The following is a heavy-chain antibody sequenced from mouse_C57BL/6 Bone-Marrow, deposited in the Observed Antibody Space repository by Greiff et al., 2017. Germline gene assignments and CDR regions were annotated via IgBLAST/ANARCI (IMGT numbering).Heavy chain of an antibody. Sequence: QVQLQQSGPELVKPGASVKISCKASGYAFSSSWMNWVKQRPGKGLEWIGRIYPGDGDTNYNGKFKGKATLTADKSSSTSYMQLSSLTSEDSAVYFCAVITTDWGQGTTLTVSS. J-gene: IGHJ2*01. V-gene: IGHV1-82*01. CDR1: GYAFSSSW. CDR2: IYPGDGDT. CDR3: AVITTD. D-gene: IGHD1-1*01.